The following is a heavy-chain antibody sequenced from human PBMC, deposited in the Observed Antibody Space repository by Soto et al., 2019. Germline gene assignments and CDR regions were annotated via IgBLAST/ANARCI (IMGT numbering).Heavy chain of an antibody. CDR3: ARGSPQYRSSSFDH. V-gene: IGHV1-18*04. J-gene: IGHJ4*02. D-gene: IGHD6-6*01. CDR1: GYTFTHLG. CDR2: IDTYNGDT. Sequence: QVQLVQSGTEVKEPGASVKVSCKASGYTFTHLGINWVRQAPGQGLEWLGWIDTYNGDTNYAPKLLGRVTLTADTSTSTAYMELRSLRSDDTAVFYCARGSPQYRSSSFDHWGQGTLVTV.